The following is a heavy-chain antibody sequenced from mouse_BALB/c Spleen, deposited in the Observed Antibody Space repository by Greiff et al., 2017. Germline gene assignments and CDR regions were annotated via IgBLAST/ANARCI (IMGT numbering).Heavy chain of an antibody. J-gene: IGHJ3*01. CDR2: INPYNDGT. CDR1: GYTFTSYV. D-gene: IGHD2-3*01. CDR3: ARDHDGYYFSFAY. Sequence: EVKLMESGPELVNPGASVKMSCKASGYTFTSYVMHWVKQKPGQGLEWIGYINPYNDGTKYNEKFKGKATLTSDKSSSTAYMELSSLTSEDSAVYYCARDHDGYYFSFAYWGQGTLVTVSA. V-gene: IGHV1-14*01.